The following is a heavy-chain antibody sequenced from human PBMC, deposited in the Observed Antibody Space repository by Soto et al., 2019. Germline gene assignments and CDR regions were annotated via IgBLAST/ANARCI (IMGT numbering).Heavy chain of an antibody. Sequence: SETLSVTCTVSGDSISSSSYYWAWIRQAPGKGLEWIGSIYYSGSTFYNPSLNSRVTISMDTSKNQFSLKLSSVTATDTAVHYCARIGHCNKCLCHRVDPHA. CDR1: GDSISSSSYY. CDR3: ARIGHCNKCLCHRVDPHA. CDR2: IYYSGST. V-gene: IGHV4-39*01. J-gene: IGHJ3*01. D-gene: IGHD2-8*01.